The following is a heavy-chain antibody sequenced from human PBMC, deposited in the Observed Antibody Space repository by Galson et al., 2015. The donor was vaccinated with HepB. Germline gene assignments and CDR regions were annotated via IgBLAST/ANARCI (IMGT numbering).Heavy chain of an antibody. CDR2: DTGSPGTT. D-gene: IGHD4/OR15-4a*01. J-gene: IGHJ4*02. Sequence: LRLSCASSGFTFNIYAMTWVRQAPGKGLEWVSGDTGSPGTTYSADSVKGRFTVSRDNSKNTLYLHMYSLRAEDTAVYYCATTIISSHSWGHWGQGTLVTVSS. CDR3: ATTIISSHSWGH. V-gene: IGHV3-23*01. CDR1: GFTFNIYA.